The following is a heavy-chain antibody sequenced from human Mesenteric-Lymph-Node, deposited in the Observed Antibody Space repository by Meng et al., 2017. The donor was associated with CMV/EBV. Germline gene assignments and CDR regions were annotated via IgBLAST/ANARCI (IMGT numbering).Heavy chain of an antibody. J-gene: IGHJ2*01. D-gene: IGHD3-10*01. V-gene: IGHV3-74*01. Sequence: AGSLRLSCAVSGFTLSTYWMHWVRQAPGKGLVWVSRINSDGSSTSYADSGKGRFTTSRDNAKNTLYLQMNGLRAEDTAVYYCARDTSRIWCFDLWGRGTLVTVSS. CDR2: INSDGSST. CDR3: ARDTSRIWCFDL. CDR1: GFTLSTYW.